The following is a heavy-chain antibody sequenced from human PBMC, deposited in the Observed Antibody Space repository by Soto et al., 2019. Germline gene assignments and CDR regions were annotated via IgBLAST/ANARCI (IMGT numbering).Heavy chain of an antibody. CDR3: ARDLGLPYDLAEDRAFDI. Sequence: QVQLVQYGAEVKKPGSSVKVSCKASGGTFSSYAISWVRQAPGQGLEWMGGIIPIFGTANYAQKFQGRVKITADESPSEAYMELSSLRSEDPAVYYCARDLGLPYDLAEDRAFDIWGQGTMVTVSS. J-gene: IGHJ3*02. CDR2: IIPIFGTA. V-gene: IGHV1-69*01. CDR1: GGTFSSYA. D-gene: IGHD2-15*01.